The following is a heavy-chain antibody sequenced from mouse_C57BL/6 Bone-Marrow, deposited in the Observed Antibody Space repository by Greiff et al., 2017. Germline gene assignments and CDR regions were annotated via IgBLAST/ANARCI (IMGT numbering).Heavy chain of an antibody. CDR1: GFTFSDYG. J-gene: IGHJ4*01. CDR2: ISRGSSTI. D-gene: IGHD3-1*01. Sequence: EVKLVESGGGLVKPGGSLKLSCAASGFTFSDYGMHLVRQAPEKGLEWVAYISRGSSTIYYAETVKGRFTISRDNSKNTLFLQMTSLRSEDTAIYYCARKETAGLARDYWGQGTAVTVSS. CDR3: ARKETAGLARDY. V-gene: IGHV5-17*01.